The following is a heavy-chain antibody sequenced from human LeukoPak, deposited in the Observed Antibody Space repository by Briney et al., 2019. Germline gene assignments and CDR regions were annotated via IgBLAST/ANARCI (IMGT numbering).Heavy chain of an antibody. D-gene: IGHD3-3*01. CDR2: IKQDGSEK. CDR3: ARVGRFSMYYFDY. V-gene: IGHV3-7*01. J-gene: IGHJ4*02. CDR1: GFTFSSYW. Sequence: GGSLRLSCAASGFTFSSYWMSWVRQAPGKGLEWVANIKQDGSEKYYVDSVKGRFTISRDNAKNSLYLQMNSLRAEDTAVYYCARVGRFSMYYFDYWGQGTLVTVSS.